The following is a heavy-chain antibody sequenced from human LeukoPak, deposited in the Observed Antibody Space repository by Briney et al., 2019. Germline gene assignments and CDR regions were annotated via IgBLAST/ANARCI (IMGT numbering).Heavy chain of an antibody. CDR3: ARDRTTVTTFVDY. CDR1: RGSISSSSYS. V-gene: IGHV4-39*07. D-gene: IGHD4-17*01. Sequence: PSETLSLTCTVSRGSISSSSYSWGWIRQPPGKGLEWIGSIYYSGSTYYNPSLKSRVTISVDTSKNQFSLKLSSVTAADTAVYYCARDRTTVTTFVDYWGQGTLVTVSS. CDR2: IYYSGST. J-gene: IGHJ4*02.